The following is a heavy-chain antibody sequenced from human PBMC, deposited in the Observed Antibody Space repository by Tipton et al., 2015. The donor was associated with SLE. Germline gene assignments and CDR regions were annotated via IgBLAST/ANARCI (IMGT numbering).Heavy chain of an antibody. D-gene: IGHD1-26*01. CDR3: ASSGSLGDY. CDR1: GGSFSGYY. J-gene: IGHJ4*02. Sequence: TLSLTCAVYGGSFSGYYWSWIRQPPGRGLEWIGEINHSGRTNYNPPLKSRVTISVDTSKNQFSLKLSSVTAADTAVYYCASSGSLGDYWGQGTLVTVSS. CDR2: INHSGRT. V-gene: IGHV4-34*01.